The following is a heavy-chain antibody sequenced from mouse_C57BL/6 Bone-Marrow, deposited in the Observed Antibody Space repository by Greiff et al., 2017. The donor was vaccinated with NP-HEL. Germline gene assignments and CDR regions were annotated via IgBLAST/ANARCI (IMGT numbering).Heavy chain of an antibody. J-gene: IGHJ2*01. Sequence: VQLQQSGPGLVKPSQTVFLTCTVTGISITTGNYRWSWIRQFPGNKLEWIGYIYYSGTITYNPSLTSRTTITRDTPKNQFFLEMNSLTAEDTATYYCARERANWYGGNFDYWGQGTTLTVSS. CDR1: GISITTGNYR. D-gene: IGHD4-1*01. CDR3: ARERANWYGGNFDY. CDR2: IYYSGTI. V-gene: IGHV3-5*01.